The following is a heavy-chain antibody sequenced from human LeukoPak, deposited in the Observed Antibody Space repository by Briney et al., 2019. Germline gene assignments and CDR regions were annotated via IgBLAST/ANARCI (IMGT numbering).Heavy chain of an antibody. Sequence: GGSLRLSCAASGFTFSSYEMNWVRQAPGEGLEWVSYISSSGSTIYYADSVKGRFTISRDNAKNSLYLQMNSLRAEDTAVYYCAREGSGYVAGSFDIWGQGTMVTVSS. CDR3: AREGSGYVAGSFDI. CDR1: GFTFSSYE. V-gene: IGHV3-48*03. CDR2: ISSSGSTI. J-gene: IGHJ3*02. D-gene: IGHD5-12*01.